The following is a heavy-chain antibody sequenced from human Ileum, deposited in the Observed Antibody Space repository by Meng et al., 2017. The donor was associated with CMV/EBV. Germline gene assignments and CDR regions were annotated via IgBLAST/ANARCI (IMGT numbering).Heavy chain of an antibody. V-gene: IGHV4-30-4*08. CDR1: GASISSSDYY. D-gene: IGHD3-22*01. J-gene: IGHJ4*02. Sequence: QVQLQESGPGLVKPSPTLSLTCPVSGASISSSDYYWSWIRQPPGKGLEWIGYIHYSGSTYYNPSLKNRVTISEDTSKNQFSLKLNSVTAADTAVYYCARASYYDSSYFDNWGQGTLVTVSS. CDR3: ARASYYDSSYFDN. CDR2: IHYSGST.